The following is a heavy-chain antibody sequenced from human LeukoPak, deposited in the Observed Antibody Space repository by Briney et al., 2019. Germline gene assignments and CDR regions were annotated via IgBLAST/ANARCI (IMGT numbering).Heavy chain of an antibody. D-gene: IGHD6-13*01. CDR2: IYYSGST. J-gene: IGHJ2*01. Sequence: SETLSLTCTVSGDSISSSSYYWGWIRQPPGKGLEWIGTIYYSGSTYYNPSLKSRVTISVDTSKNQFSLKLSSMTAADTAVYYCARARTAAGIFDLWGRGTLVTVSS. V-gene: IGHV4-39*07. CDR3: ARARTAAGIFDL. CDR1: GDSISSSSYY.